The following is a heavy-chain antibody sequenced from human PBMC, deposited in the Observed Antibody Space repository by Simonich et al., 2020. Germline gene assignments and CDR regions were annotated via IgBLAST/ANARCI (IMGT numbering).Heavy chain of an antibody. CDR2: IRYDGSTK. CDR1: GFTFSIYG. Sequence: GGGVVQPGRSLRLSCAASGFTFSIYGMHGFRQDPGKGRYWVAIIRYDGSTKNYAYSVKGRFTIYRDNSKNTLYLQMNSLRAEDTAMYYCAKDKGAAASDYFDYWGQGTLVTVSS. V-gene: IGHV3-30*02. D-gene: IGHD6-13*01. J-gene: IGHJ4*02. CDR3: AKDKGAAASDYFDY.